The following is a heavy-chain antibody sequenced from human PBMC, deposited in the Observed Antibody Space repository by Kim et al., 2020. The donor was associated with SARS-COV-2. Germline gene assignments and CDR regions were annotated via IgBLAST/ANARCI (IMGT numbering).Heavy chain of an antibody. Sequence: ASVKVSCKASGYTFTSYAMHWVRQAPGQRLEWMGWINTDHGNTKYSQKFQGRVTLTRDTSASTAYMELSSLRSEDTAMYYCARDPEAFDIWGQGTMVTVS. CDR1: GYTFTSYA. V-gene: IGHV1-3*04. CDR3: ARDPEAFDI. J-gene: IGHJ3*02. CDR2: INTDHGNT.